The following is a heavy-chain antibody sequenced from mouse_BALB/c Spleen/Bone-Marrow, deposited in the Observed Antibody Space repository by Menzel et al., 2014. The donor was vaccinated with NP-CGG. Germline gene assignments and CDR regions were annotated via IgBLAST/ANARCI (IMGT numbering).Heavy chain of an antibody. CDR1: GYTLTSYL. Sequence: LVESGPELVKPGASVKMSCKASGYTLTSYLMHWVKQKPGQGLEWIGYINPYNDGTKYNEKFKGKATLTSDKSSSTAYMELSSLTSEDSAVYYCARGGNYWYFDVWGAGTTVTVSS. V-gene: IGHV1-14*01. CDR3: ARGGNYWYFDV. D-gene: IGHD2-1*01. J-gene: IGHJ1*01. CDR2: INPYNDGT.